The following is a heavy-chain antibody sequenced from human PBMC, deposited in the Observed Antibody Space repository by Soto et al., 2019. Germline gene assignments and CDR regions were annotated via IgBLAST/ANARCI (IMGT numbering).Heavy chain of an antibody. CDR2: ISHNGST. Sequence: SETLSLTCTVSGGSISSAAYYWSWIRQHPGKGLERIGYISHNGSTYYNPSLKSRVIISVDTSKNQFSLILTSVTAADTAVYYCAREYTYGSNFFDCWGQGALVTVSS. V-gene: IGHV4-31*03. CDR1: GGSISSAAYY. CDR3: AREYTYGSNFFDC. D-gene: IGHD5-18*01. J-gene: IGHJ4*02.